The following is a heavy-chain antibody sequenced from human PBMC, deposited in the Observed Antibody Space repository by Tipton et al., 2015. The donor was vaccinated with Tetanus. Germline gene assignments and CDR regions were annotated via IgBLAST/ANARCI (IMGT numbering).Heavy chain of an antibody. D-gene: IGHD3-10*01. J-gene: IGHJ5*02. CDR1: GGSLRSGDHY. Sequence: TLSLTCTVSGGSLRSGDHYWSWIRQPPGKGLEWLAYISGSGATNSNYYLKSRITMTRDTSRNQFSLRLTSVTAADTAVYSCAGGLVRWYEPWGRGTLVSVSS. CDR2: ISGSGAT. V-gene: IGHV4-61*08. CDR3: AGGLVRWYEP.